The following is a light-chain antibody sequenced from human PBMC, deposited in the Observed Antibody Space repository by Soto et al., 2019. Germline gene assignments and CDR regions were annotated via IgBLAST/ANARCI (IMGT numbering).Light chain of an antibody. CDR2: GAS. CDR1: QIVSANY. J-gene: IGKJ4*01. Sequence: EILLTQSPGTLSLSPGERATLSCGASQIVSANYLAWYQQKPGHAPSLLLYGASSRATGIPDRLTGSGSGTDFTLTISRLEPEDFAVYYCQHYDSSLTFGGGTKVDIK. CDR3: QHYDSSLT. V-gene: IGKV3-20*01.